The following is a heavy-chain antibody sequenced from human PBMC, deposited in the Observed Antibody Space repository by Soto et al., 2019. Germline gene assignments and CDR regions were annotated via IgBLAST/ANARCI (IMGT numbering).Heavy chain of an antibody. Sequence: GGSLRLSCAASGFTFSSYGMHWVRQAPGKGLEWVAVISYDGSNKYYADSVKGRFTISRDNSKNTLYLQMNSLRAEDTAVYYCAKDRAVAGIQDYYGMDVWGQGTTVTVSS. V-gene: IGHV3-30*18. J-gene: IGHJ6*02. CDR2: ISYDGSNK. D-gene: IGHD6-19*01. CDR1: GFTFSSYG. CDR3: AKDRAVAGIQDYYGMDV.